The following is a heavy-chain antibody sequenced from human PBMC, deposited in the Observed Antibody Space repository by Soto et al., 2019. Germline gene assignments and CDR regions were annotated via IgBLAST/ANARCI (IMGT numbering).Heavy chain of an antibody. Sequence: VQLVQSGAEVKKPGASVKVSCKASGYTFTSYGISWVRQAPGQGLEWMGWINVYNGNTNYAQKLQGRVTMTTDTSTSKDYLDLRSLRSDDTAVYFCARDTSRGEYDYWGQGTLVTVSS. J-gene: IGHJ4*02. CDR1: GYTFTSYG. CDR3: ARDTSRGEYDY. V-gene: IGHV1-18*01. CDR2: INVYNGNT. D-gene: IGHD3-10*01.